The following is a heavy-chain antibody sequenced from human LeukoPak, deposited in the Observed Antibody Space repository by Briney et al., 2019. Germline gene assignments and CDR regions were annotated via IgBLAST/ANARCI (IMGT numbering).Heavy chain of an antibody. J-gene: IGHJ4*02. V-gene: IGHV4-34*01. CDR2: INHSGST. D-gene: IGHD6-19*01. Sequence: PSETLSLTCAVYGGSFSGYYWSWIRQPPGKGLEWIGEINHSGSTNYNPSLKSLVTISVDTSKNQFSLKLSSVTAADTAVYYCARVFDSSGWFSDYWGQGTLVTVSS. CDR1: GGSFSGYY. CDR3: ARVFDSSGWFSDY.